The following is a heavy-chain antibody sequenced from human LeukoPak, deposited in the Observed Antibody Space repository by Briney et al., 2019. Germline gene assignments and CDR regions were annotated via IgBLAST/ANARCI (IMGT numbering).Heavy chain of an antibody. CDR1: GFTFSSYA. CDR2: INWNGGST. V-gene: IGHV3-20*04. Sequence: PGGSLRLSCAASGFTFSSYAMSWVRQAPGKGLEWVSGINWNGGSTGYADSVKGRFTISRDNAKNSLYLQMNSLRAEDTALYYCARIDTYYYDSSGYYSAFDIWGQGTIVTVSS. J-gene: IGHJ3*02. CDR3: ARIDTYYYDSSGYYSAFDI. D-gene: IGHD3-22*01.